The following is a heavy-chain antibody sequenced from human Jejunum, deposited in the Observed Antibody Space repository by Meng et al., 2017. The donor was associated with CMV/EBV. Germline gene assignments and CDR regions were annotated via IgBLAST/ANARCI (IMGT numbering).Heavy chain of an antibody. V-gene: IGHV3-7*01. J-gene: IGHJ3*01. Sequence: YWMNWVRQAPGGGLEWVANIKQDGSERYYEGSVKGRFTISRDNAKNSIYLQMRSLRADDTALYYCATGDCTSASCSEWGAFDFWGRGTMVTVSS. CDR3: ATGDCTSASCSEWGAFDF. CDR1: YW. CDR2: IKQDGSER. D-gene: IGHD2-2*01.